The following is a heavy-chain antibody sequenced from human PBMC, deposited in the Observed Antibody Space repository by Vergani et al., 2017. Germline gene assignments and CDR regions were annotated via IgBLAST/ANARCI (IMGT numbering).Heavy chain of an antibody. V-gene: IGHV4-61*02. Sequence: QVQLQESGPGLVKPSQTLSLTCTVSGSSINSHNYYWSWIRQPAGKGLEWIGRIHTSGSTNYNPSLKSRVTMSEDTSKNQFSLNLTSVTAADTAVYFCARGSCLGGSCYKPLFDYWDQGILVTVSS. CDR3: ARGSCLGGSCYKPLFDY. CDR2: IHTSGST. J-gene: IGHJ4*02. D-gene: IGHD2-15*01. CDR1: GSSINSHNYY.